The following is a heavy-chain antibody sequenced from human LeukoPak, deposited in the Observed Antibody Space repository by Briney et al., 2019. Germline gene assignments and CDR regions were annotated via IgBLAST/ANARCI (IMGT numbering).Heavy chain of an antibody. D-gene: IGHD2-2*01. Sequence: PSGGSLRLSCAASGFSFSSYGMHWVRQAPGKGLEWVAVVSYDASKYYHADSVKGRFTISRDNSKNTLYLQMNSLRAEDTAVYYCAKDLRYIIVPAPGDDAFDIWGQGTMVTVSS. CDR3: AKDLRYIIVPAPGDDAFDI. J-gene: IGHJ3*02. V-gene: IGHV3-30*18. CDR1: GFSFSSYG. CDR2: VSYDASKY.